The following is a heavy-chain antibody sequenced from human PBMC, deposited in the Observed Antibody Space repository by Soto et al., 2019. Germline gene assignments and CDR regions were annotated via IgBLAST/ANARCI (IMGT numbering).Heavy chain of an antibody. CDR1: GFTFSDYY. J-gene: IGHJ4*02. V-gene: IGHV3-11*01. CDR3: ARAYSFRITMVRGALDY. Sequence: GGSLRLSCAASGFTFSDYYMSWIRQAPGKGLEWVSYISSSGSTIYYADSVKGRFTISRDNAKNSLYLQMNSLRAEDTAVYYCARAYSFRITMVRGALDYWGQGTLVTVSS. D-gene: IGHD3-10*01. CDR2: ISSSGSTI.